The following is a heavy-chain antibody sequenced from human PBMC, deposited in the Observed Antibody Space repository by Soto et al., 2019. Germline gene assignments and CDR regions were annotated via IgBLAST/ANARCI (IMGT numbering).Heavy chain of an antibody. CDR1: GGSISSSFYY. Sequence: SETLSLTCTVSGGSISSSFYYWGWIRQPPGKGLERIGSIYHSGSTYHNPSLKSRVTISVDTSKNQFSLKLSSVTAADTAVYYCARHEYDSSGYWGGRFDYWGQGTLVTVS. D-gene: IGHD3-22*01. CDR3: ARHEYDSSGYWGGRFDY. CDR2: IYHSGST. V-gene: IGHV4-39*01. J-gene: IGHJ4*02.